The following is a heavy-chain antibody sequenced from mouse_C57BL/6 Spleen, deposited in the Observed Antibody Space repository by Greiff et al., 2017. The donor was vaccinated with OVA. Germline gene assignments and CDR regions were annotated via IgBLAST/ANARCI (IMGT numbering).Heavy chain of an antibody. CDR2: INPNNGGT. Sequence: VQLKESGPELVKPGASVKMSCKASGYTFTDYNMHWVKQSHGKSLEWIGYINPNNGGTSYNQKFKGKATLTVNKSSSTAYMELRSLTSEDSAVYCCARSPYSFDYWGQGTTLTVSS. CDR3: ARSPYSFDY. J-gene: IGHJ2*01. V-gene: IGHV1-22*01. CDR1: GYTFTDYN.